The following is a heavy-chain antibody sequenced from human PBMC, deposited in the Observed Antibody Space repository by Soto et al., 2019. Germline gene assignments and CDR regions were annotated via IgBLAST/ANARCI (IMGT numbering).Heavy chain of an antibody. Sequence: GGSLRLSCAASGFTFSSYWMSWVRQAPGKGLEWVANIKQDGSEKYYVDSVKGRFTISRDNAKNSLYLQMNSLRAEDTAAYYCARKSAYCDFWSGYYDYGMDVWGQGTTVTVSS. J-gene: IGHJ6*02. V-gene: IGHV3-7*03. D-gene: IGHD3-3*01. CDR3: ARKSAYCDFWSGYYDYGMDV. CDR2: IKQDGSEK. CDR1: GFTFSSYW.